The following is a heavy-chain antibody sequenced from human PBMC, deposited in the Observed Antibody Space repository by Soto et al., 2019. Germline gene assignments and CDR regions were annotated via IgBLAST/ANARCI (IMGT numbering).Heavy chain of an antibody. CDR3: AKGLRFLEWLPQYYFDY. CDR1: GFTFSSYA. V-gene: IGHV3-23*01. CDR2: ISGSGGST. D-gene: IGHD3-3*01. Sequence: GGSLRLSCAAPGFTFSSYAMSWVRQAPGKGLEWVSAISGSGGSTYYADSVKGRFTISRDNSKNTLYLQMNSLRAEDTAVYYCAKGLRFLEWLPQYYFDYWGQGTLVTVSS. J-gene: IGHJ4*02.